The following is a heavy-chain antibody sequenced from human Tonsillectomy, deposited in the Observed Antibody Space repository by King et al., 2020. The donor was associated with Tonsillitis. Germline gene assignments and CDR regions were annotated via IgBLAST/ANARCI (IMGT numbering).Heavy chain of an antibody. CDR2: IYYSGST. CDR1: GGSISSYY. J-gene: IGHJ5*02. V-gene: IGHV4-59*08. CDR3: ARHVGSSWYNWFDP. D-gene: IGHD6-13*01. Sequence: VQLQESGPGLVKPSETLSLTCTVSGGSISSYYWSWIRQPPGKGLEWIGYIYYSGSTNYNPSLKSRVTISVDTSKNQFSLKLSSVTAADTAVYYCARHVGSSWYNWFDPWGKGTLVTVSS.